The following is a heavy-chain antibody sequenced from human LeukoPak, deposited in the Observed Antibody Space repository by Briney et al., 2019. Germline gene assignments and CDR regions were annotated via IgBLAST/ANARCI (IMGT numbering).Heavy chain of an antibody. CDR3: ARESSVGAHKAFDY. CDR2: INSDGSST. J-gene: IGHJ4*02. CDR1: GFTFSNYW. D-gene: IGHD1-26*01. V-gene: IGHV3-74*01. Sequence: GGSLRLSCAASGFTFSNYWMHWVRQAPGKGLVRVSRINSDGSSTSYADSVKGRFTISRDNAKNTLYLQMNSLRAEDTAVYYCARESSVGAHKAFDYWGQGTLVTVSS.